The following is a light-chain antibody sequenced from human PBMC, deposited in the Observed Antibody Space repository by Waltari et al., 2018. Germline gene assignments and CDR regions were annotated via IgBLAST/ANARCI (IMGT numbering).Light chain of an antibody. CDR1: QSVSRA. Sequence: DIVLTQSPGTLSLSPGERATLSCRSSQSVSRALAWYQQNPGQSPSLLIYGASNRATGIPDRFSGSGSGTDFSLIISRLEPEDFAVYYCQHYVSLPVTFGQGTKVEIK. V-gene: IGKV3-20*01. J-gene: IGKJ1*01. CDR2: GAS. CDR3: QHYVSLPVT.